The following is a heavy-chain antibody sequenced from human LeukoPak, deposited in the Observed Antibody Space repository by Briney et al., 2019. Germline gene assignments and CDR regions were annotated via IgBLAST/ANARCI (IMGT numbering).Heavy chain of an antibody. CDR3: AKAYCSGGSCYPSVD. CDR2: ISGNGGST. V-gene: IGHV3-23*01. Sequence: GGSLRLSCAASGFTFSSYAMSWVRQAPGKGLEWVSTISGNGGSTYYADAVKGRFTISRDNSKNTLYLQMNSLRAEDTAVYYCAKAYCSGGSCYPSVDWGQGTLVTVSS. J-gene: IGHJ4*02. D-gene: IGHD2-15*01. CDR1: GFTFSSYA.